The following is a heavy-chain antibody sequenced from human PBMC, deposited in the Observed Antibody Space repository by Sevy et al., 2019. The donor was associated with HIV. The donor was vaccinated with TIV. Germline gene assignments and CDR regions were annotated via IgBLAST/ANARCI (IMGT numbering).Heavy chain of an antibody. CDR2: ISWNSGSI. V-gene: IGHV3-9*01. Sequence: GGSLRLSCAASGFTFDDYAMHWVRQAPGKGLEWVSGISWNSGSIGYADSVKGRFTISRDNAKNSLYLQMNSLRAEDTAFYYCAKAASGSIVATKTTYYYYYYGMDVWGQGTTVTVSS. CDR1: GFTFDDYA. D-gene: IGHD5-12*01. J-gene: IGHJ6*02. CDR3: AKAASGSIVATKTTYYYYYYGMDV.